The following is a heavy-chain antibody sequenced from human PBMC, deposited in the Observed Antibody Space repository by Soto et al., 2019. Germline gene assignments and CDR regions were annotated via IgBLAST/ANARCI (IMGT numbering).Heavy chain of an antibody. V-gene: IGHV3-21*01. D-gene: IGHD6-6*01. Sequence: GGSLRLSCAASGFTFSSYSMNWVRQAPGKGLEWVSSISSSSSYIYYADSVKGRFTISRDNAKNSLYLKMNSLSADDTAVYYCARGNSSSSGCNNRFDRWGQGNLVTVSS. J-gene: IGHJ5*02. CDR1: GFTFSSYS. CDR3: ARGNSSSSGCNNRFDR. CDR2: ISSSSSYI.